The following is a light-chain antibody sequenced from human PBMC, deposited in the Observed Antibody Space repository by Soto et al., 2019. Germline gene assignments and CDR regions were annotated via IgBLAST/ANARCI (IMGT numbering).Light chain of an antibody. CDR3: QSHDRSLSGSGV. Sequence: QSALTQPASASGSPGQSITISCTGTSSDVGGYNYVSWYQQHPGKAPKLMIYEVSNRPSGVSNRFSGSKSGNTASLTISGLPAEDEADYYCQSHDRSLSGSGVFGGGTKLTVL. CDR1: SSDVGGYNY. CDR2: EVS. J-gene: IGLJ3*02. V-gene: IGLV2-14*01.